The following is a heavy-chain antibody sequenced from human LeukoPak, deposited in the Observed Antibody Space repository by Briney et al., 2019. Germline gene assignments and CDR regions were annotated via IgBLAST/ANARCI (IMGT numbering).Heavy chain of an antibody. D-gene: IGHD3-10*01. CDR1: GFTFSGSA. J-gene: IGHJ4*02. Sequence: GGSLRLSCAASGFTFSGSAMHWVRQASGKGLEWVGRIRSKANSYATAYAASVKGRFTISRDDSKNTAYLQMNSLKTEDTAVYYCTRLGYYYGSGSPNQYWGQGTLVTVSS. V-gene: IGHV3-73*01. CDR2: IRSKANSYAT. CDR3: TRLGYYYGSGSPNQY.